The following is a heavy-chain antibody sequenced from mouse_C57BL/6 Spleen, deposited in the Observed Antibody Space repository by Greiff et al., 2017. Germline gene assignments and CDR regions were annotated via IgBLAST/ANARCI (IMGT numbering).Heavy chain of an antibody. CDR2: IYPRSGNT. Sequence: QVQLKQSGAELARPGASVKLSCTASGYTFTSYGISWVKQRTGQGLEWIGEIYPRSGNTYYNEKFKGKATLTAYKSSSSAYLELRSLTSEDSAVYFGTSSNATEYYFDYWGQGTTLTVSS. V-gene: IGHV1-81*01. D-gene: IGHD1-1*01. CDR3: TSSNATEYYFDY. CDR1: GYTFTSYG. J-gene: IGHJ2*01.